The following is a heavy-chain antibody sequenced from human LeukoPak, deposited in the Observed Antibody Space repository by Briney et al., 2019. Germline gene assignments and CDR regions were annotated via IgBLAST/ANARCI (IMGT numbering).Heavy chain of an antibody. CDR3: AREERYDSSGYYAVDY. CDR2: INHSGST. J-gene: IGHJ4*02. D-gene: IGHD3-22*01. Sequence: SETLSLTCAVYSGSFSGYYWSWIRQPPGKGLEWIGEINHSGSTNYNPSLKSRVTISVDTSKNQFSLKLSSVTAADTAVYYCAREERYDSSGYYAVDYWGQGTLVTVSS. CDR1: SGSFSGYY. V-gene: IGHV4-34*01.